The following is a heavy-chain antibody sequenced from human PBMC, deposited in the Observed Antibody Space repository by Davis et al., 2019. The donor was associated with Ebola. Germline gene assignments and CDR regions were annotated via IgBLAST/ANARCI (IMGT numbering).Heavy chain of an antibody. Sequence: PSETLSLTCTVSGASINTINDHWAWIRQPPGKGLEWIARVHHSGSTHYNPSLESRVTISVDTSKNQFSLNLASVTAADTAVYFCARLRFSAYTNHVPNWFDPWGQGALVTVSS. J-gene: IGHJ5*02. CDR1: GASINTINDH. V-gene: IGHV4-39*01. CDR3: ARLRFSAYTNHVPNWFDP. D-gene: IGHD1-14*01. CDR2: VHHSGST.